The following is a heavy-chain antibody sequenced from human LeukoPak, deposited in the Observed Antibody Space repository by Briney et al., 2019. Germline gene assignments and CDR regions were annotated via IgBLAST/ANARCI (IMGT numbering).Heavy chain of an antibody. CDR1: GGSISSSSYY. Sequence: SETLSLTCTVSGGSISSSSYYWGWIRQPPGKGLEWIGSIYYSGSTYYNPSLKSRVTISVDTSKNQFSLNLTSLTAANTAVYYSPRLYYDSSGYYQICYFDYWGQGTLVTVSS. CDR2: IYYSGST. J-gene: IGHJ4*02. D-gene: IGHD3-22*01. V-gene: IGHV4-39*01. CDR3: PRLYYDSSGYYQICYFDY.